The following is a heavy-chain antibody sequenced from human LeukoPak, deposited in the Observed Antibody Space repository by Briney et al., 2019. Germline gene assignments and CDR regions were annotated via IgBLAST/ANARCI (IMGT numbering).Heavy chain of an antibody. Sequence: ASVKVSCRASGYTFIGYYMHWVRQAPGQGLEWMGWINPNSGGTNYAQKFQGRVTMTRDTSISTAYMELSRLRSDDTAVYYCARGAATGIQLLGYWGQGTLVTVSS. D-gene: IGHD5-18*01. CDR1: GYTFIGYY. V-gene: IGHV1-2*02. J-gene: IGHJ4*02. CDR3: ARGAATGIQLLGY. CDR2: INPNSGGT.